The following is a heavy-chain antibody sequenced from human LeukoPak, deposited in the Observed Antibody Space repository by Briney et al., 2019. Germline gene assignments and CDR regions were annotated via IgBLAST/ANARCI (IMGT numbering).Heavy chain of an antibody. V-gene: IGHV4-39*07. CDR3: ARGGRVWAAAGKRGYYFDY. CDR2: IYYSGST. J-gene: IGHJ4*02. Sequence: SETLSLTCTVSGGSISSSSYYWGWIRQPPGKGLEWIGSIYYSGSTYYNPSLKSRVTISVDMSKNQFSLKLSSVTAADTAVYYCARGGRVWAAAGKRGYYFDYWGQGTLVTVSS. D-gene: IGHD6-13*01. CDR1: GGSISSSSYY.